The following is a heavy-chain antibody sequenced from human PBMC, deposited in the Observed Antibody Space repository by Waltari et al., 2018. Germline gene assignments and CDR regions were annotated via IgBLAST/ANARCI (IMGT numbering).Heavy chain of an antibody. CDR3: ARGYCTNGVCYILDY. D-gene: IGHD2-8*01. CDR1: GGSFSGYY. J-gene: IGHJ4*02. V-gene: IGHV4-34*01. Sequence: QVQLQQWGAVLLKPSETLSLTCAVYGGSFSGYYWSWIRQPPGKGLEWIGEINHSGRTNYNPSLKSRVTISVDTSKNQFSLKLSSVTAADTAVYYCARGYCTNGVCYILDYWGQGTLVTVSS. CDR2: INHSGRT.